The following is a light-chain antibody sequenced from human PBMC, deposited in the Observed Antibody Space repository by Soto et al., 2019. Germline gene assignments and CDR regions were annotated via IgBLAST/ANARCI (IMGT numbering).Light chain of an antibody. CDR1: STDIGVYNF. J-gene: IGLJ2*01. V-gene: IGLV2-8*01. Sequence: QSALTQPPSASGSPGQSVTISCTGTSTDIGVYNFVSWYQQQPGKAPTLLIYEVYKRPSGVPDRFSGSKSGNTASLTVSGVQADDEAAYYCTPSARSEDPCVVFGGGTKVTVL. CDR2: EVY. CDR3: TPSARSEDPCVV.